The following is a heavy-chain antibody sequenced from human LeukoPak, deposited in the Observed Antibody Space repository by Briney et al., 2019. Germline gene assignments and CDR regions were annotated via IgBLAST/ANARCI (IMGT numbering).Heavy chain of an antibody. Sequence: SETLSLTCAVSGGSISSGNWWSWVRQPPGKGLEWIGEIYHSGSTNYNPSLKSRDTISVDKSKNQFSLKLSSVTAADTAVYYCARKKAGEPFFDYWGQGTLVTVSS. V-gene: IGHV4-4*02. CDR1: GGSISSGNW. CDR2: IYHSGST. J-gene: IGHJ4*02. CDR3: ARKKAGEPFFDY. D-gene: IGHD7-27*01.